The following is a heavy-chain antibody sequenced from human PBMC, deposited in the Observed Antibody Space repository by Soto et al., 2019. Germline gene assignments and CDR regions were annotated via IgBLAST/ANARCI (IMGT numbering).Heavy chain of an antibody. Sequence: ASVKVSCKASGYTFAGYGVSWVRQAPGQGLEWMGWISAYNGNTYYAQNLQGRVTMTTDTSTSTAYMELRSLTSDDTAVYYCARDSGIVVVPASDCWGQGTLVTVSS. CDR2: ISAYNGNT. D-gene: IGHD2-2*01. J-gene: IGHJ4*02. CDR1: GYTFAGYG. V-gene: IGHV1-18*01. CDR3: ARDSGIVVVPASDC.